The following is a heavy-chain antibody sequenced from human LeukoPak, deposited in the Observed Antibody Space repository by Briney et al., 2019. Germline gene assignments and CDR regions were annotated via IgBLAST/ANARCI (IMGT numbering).Heavy chain of an antibody. Sequence: SETLSLTCSVCGGSISDGLYYWGWLRQPPGKGLQWIASIYYRGNTYYNPSLRSRVTISRDTSKNQFFLTLTSVTAADTAVYFCARRPGSYESGHGDDNWGQGILVTVSS. CDR3: ARRPGSYESGHGDDN. J-gene: IGHJ4*02. CDR1: GGSISDGLYY. V-gene: IGHV4-39*01. D-gene: IGHD3-3*01. CDR2: IYYRGNT.